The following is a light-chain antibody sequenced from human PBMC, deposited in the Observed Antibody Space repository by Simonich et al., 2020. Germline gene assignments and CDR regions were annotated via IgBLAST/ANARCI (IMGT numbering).Light chain of an antibody. CDR3: QQYNNWPRT. V-gene: IGKV3-15*01. Sequence: EIVMTQSPATLSVSPGERATLPCRASQSVSSNLAWYQQKPGQAPRLLIYGASTKATGIPAKFSGRGSGTEFTLTISSMQSEDFAVYYWQQYNNWPRTFGQGTKVEIK. CDR2: GAS. CDR1: QSVSSN. J-gene: IGKJ1*01.